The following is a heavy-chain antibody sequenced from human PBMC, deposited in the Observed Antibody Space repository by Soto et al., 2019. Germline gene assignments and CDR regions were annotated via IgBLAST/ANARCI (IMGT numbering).Heavy chain of an antibody. V-gene: IGHV3-21*01. Sequence: EVQLVESGGGLVKPGGSLRLSCAASGFTFSSYSMNWVRQAPGKGLEWVSSISSSSSYIYYADSVKGRFTISRDNAKNSLYLQMNSLRAEDTAVYYWARESYDSGGYYYGMDVWGQGTKVTVSS. CDR1: GFTFSSYS. CDR2: ISSSSSYI. J-gene: IGHJ6*02. CDR3: ARESYDSGGYYYGMDV. D-gene: IGHD5-12*01.